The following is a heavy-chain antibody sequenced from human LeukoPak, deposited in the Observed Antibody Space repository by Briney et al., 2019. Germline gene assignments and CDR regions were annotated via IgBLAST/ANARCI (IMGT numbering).Heavy chain of an antibody. Sequence: GESLKFSCKGSGYSFTTYWIGWVRQMPGKGLEWMGIIYPGDSDTKYSPSFQGQVTISADKSISTAYLQWSSLKASDTAMYYCARRGPAVALDYWGQGSLATVSS. CDR1: GYSFTTYW. J-gene: IGHJ4*02. V-gene: IGHV5-51*01. CDR2: IYPGDSDT. D-gene: IGHD6-19*01. CDR3: ARRGPAVALDY.